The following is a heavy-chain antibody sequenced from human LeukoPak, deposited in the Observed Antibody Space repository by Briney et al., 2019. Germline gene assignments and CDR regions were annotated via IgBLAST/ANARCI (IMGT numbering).Heavy chain of an antibody. Sequence: TGGSLRLSCAASGFTFSSYWMSWVRQAPGKGLEWVANIKEDGSEKYYVDSVKGRFTISRDNAKNSLYLQMNSLRAEDTAVYYCARDTGSSWQYYYYYYMDVWGKGTTVTVSS. J-gene: IGHJ6*03. CDR3: ARDTGSSWQYYYYYYMDV. D-gene: IGHD6-13*01. CDR1: GFTFSSYW. CDR2: IKEDGSEK. V-gene: IGHV3-7*01.